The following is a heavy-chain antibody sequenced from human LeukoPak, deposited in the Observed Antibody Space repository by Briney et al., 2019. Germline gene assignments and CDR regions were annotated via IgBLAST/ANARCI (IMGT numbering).Heavy chain of an antibody. J-gene: IGHJ6*02. CDR2: ISSSGSYI. CDR3: ARDKGYCSGGSCYSEYYYYGMDV. V-gene: IGHV3-21*01. Sequence: GGSLRLSCAASGFTFSSYSMNWVRQAPGKGLEWVSSISSSGSYIYYADSMQGRFTISRDNSRNSLFLQMNSLRAEDTAVYYCARDKGYCSGGSCYSEYYYYGMDVWGQGTTVTVSS. CDR1: GFTFSSYS. D-gene: IGHD2-15*01.